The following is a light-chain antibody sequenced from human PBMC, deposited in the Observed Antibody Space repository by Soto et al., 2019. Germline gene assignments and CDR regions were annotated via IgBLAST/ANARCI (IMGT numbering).Light chain of an antibody. CDR1: QGISSY. CDR2: AAS. Sequence: IRMTQSPSSLSASTGDRVTITCRASQGISSYLAWYQQKPGKAPKLLIYAASTLQSGVPSRFSGSGSGTDFTLTISCLQSEDFATYYCQQYYSYPPTFGQGTRLEIK. CDR3: QQYYSYPPT. V-gene: IGKV1-8*01. J-gene: IGKJ5*01.